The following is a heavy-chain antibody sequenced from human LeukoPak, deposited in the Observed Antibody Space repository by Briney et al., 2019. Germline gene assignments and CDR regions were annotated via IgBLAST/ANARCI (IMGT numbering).Heavy chain of an antibody. Sequence: NPGGSLRLSCAASGFTFSSYSMNWVRQAPGKGLEWVSSISSSSSYIYYADSVKGRFTISRDNAKNSLYLQMNSLRAEDTAVYYCARDRGYYYDSSGPVNATWGRGTLVTVSS. CDR2: ISSSSSYI. CDR1: GFTFSSYS. V-gene: IGHV3-21*01. J-gene: IGHJ4*02. CDR3: ARDRGYYYDSSGPVNAT. D-gene: IGHD3-22*01.